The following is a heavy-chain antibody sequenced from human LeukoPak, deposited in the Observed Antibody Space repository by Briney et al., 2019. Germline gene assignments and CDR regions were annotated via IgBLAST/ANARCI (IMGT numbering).Heavy chain of an antibody. V-gene: IGHV3-48*01. Sequence: GGSLRLSCAASGFTFSSYSMNWVRQAPGKGLEWVSYISSSSSTIYYADSVKGRFTISRDNAKNSLYLQMNSLRAEDTAVYYCARTSRGSGYDDHNLDYWGQGTLVTVSS. CDR3: ARTSRGSGYDDHNLDY. J-gene: IGHJ4*02. CDR1: GFTFSSYS. D-gene: IGHD5-12*01. CDR2: ISSSSSTI.